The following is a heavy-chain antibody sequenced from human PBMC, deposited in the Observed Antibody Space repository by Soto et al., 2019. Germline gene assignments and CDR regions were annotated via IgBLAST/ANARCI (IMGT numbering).Heavy chain of an antibody. D-gene: IGHD6-13*01. J-gene: IGHJ4*02. CDR1: GDSISGSPYF. CDR3: ARLQAAVPHY. V-gene: IGHV4-39*01. Sequence: QLQLQESGPGLVMPSETLSLTCTVSGDSISGSPYFWGWIRQPPGKRLEWIGSIFYDGYTVYSPSLQSRVTISVDTSKNQFSLRLTSVAAADTAICFCARLQAAVPHYWGQGTLVTVSS. CDR2: IFYDGYT.